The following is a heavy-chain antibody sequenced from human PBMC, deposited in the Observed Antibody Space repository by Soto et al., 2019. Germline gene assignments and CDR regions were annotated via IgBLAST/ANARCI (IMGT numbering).Heavy chain of an antibody. J-gene: IGHJ3*02. CDR2: INPSGGST. D-gene: IGHD2-2*01. Sequence: ASVKVSCKASGYTFTSYYMHWVRQAPGQGLEWMGIINPSGGSTSYAQKFQGRVTMTRDTSTSTVYMELSSLRSEDTAVYYCARWTALLSSTSIHDAFDIWGQGTMVTVSS. CDR3: ARWTALLSSTSIHDAFDI. CDR1: GYTFTSYY. V-gene: IGHV1-46*03.